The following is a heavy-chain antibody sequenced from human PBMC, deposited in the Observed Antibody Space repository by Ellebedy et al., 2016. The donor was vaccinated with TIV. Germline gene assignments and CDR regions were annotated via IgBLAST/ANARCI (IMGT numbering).Heavy chain of an antibody. CDR1: GFTFSSYA. Sequence: GESLKISCAASGFTFSSYAMSWVRQAPGKGLEWVSAISGSGGSTYYADSVKGLFTISRDNSKNTLYLQMNSLRAEDTAVYYCAKGNTAMVKTYHDYWGQGTLVTVSS. CDR2: ISGSGGST. D-gene: IGHD5-18*01. V-gene: IGHV3-23*01. CDR3: AKGNTAMVKTYHDY. J-gene: IGHJ4*02.